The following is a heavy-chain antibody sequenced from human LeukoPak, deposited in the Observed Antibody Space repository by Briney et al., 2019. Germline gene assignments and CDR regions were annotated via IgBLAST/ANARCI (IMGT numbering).Heavy chain of an antibody. V-gene: IGHV4-39*01. CDR2: IYYSGST. J-gene: IGHJ4*02. D-gene: IGHD1-26*01. Sequence: PSETLSLTCIVSGGSISSSSYYWGWIRQPPGKGLEWIGSIYYSGSTYYNPSLKSRVTISVDTSKNQFSLKLSSVTAADTAVYYCARSGSYYNDYWGQGTLVTVSS. CDR3: ARSGSYYNDY. CDR1: GGSISSSSYY.